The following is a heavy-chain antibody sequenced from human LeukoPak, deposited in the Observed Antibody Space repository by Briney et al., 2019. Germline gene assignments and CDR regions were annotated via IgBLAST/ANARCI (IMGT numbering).Heavy chain of an antibody. CDR3: ANQDHGDAYYFAY. V-gene: IGHV3-23*01. Sequence: EGSLRLSCAASGFTFSNYAMTWVRQAPGKGLEWVSTIRGNGDSSYYADSVKGRLTISRDNSKNTLYLQMNSLRAEDTAVYYCANQDHGDAYYFAYWGQAALVTV. J-gene: IGHJ4*02. D-gene: IGHD4-17*01. CDR1: GFTFSNYA. CDR2: IRGNGDSS.